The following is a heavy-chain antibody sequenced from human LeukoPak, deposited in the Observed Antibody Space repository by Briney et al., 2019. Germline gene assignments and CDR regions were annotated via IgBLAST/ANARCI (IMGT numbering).Heavy chain of an antibody. CDR2: IYYSGST. Sequence: PSETLSLTCTVSGGSISSYYWSWIRQPPGKGLEWIGYIYYSGSTNYNPSLKSRVTISVDTSKNQFSLKLSSVTAADTAVYYCASIAAAGGFADYWGQGTLVTVSS. V-gene: IGHV4-59*08. D-gene: IGHD6-13*01. CDR3: ASIAAAGGFADY. J-gene: IGHJ4*02. CDR1: GGSISSYY.